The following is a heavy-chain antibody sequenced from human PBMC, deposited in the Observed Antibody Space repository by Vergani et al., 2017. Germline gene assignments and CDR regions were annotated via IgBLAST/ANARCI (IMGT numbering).Heavy chain of an antibody. CDR1: GFTFDDYA. V-gene: IGHV3-9*01. CDR3: ARVVGATTNYYGMDV. Sequence: EVQLVESGGGLVQPGRSLRLSCAASGFTFDDYAMHWVRQAPGKGLEWVSGISWTSGSIGYADSVKGRFTISRDNAKNSLYLQMNSLRAEDTAVYYCARVVGATTNYYGMDVWGQGTTVTVSS. J-gene: IGHJ6*02. CDR2: ISWTSGSI. D-gene: IGHD1-26*01.